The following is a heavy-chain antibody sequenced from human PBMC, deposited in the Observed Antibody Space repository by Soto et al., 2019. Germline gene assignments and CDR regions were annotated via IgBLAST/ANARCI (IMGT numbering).Heavy chain of an antibody. CDR1: RFTFSSYG. J-gene: IGHJ6*02. CDR2: MSYDGSNK. CDR3: AKDRIAALNVGGMDV. D-gene: IGHD6-13*01. V-gene: IGHV3-30*18. Sequence: PGGSLRLSCAASRFTFSSYGMHWVRQGPGKGLEWVAVMSYDGSNKYYADPVKGRFTISRDNSKNTLYLQMNSLRAEDTAVYYCAKDRIAALNVGGMDVWGQGTTVTVSS.